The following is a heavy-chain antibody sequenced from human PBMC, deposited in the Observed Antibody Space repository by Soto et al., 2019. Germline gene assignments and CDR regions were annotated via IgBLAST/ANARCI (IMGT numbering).Heavy chain of an antibody. J-gene: IGHJ5*02. Sequence: GESLKISCAASGFTFSSYAMSWVRQAPGKGLEWVSAISGSGGSTYYADSVKGRFTISRDNSKNTLYLQMNSLRAEDTAVYYCAKEATFGGVIVIPFHWFDPWGQGTLVTVSS. CDR1: GFTFSSYA. V-gene: IGHV3-23*01. CDR2: ISGSGGST. CDR3: AKEATFGGVIVIPFHWFDP. D-gene: IGHD3-16*02.